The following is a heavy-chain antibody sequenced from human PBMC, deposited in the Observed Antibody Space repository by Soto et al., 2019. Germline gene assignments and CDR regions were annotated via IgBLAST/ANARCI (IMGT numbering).Heavy chain of an antibody. CDR1: GFTFRSYS. J-gene: IGHJ4*02. D-gene: IGHD5-18*01. Sequence: GGSLRPSCAASGFTFRSYSMNWVRQAPGKGLEWVSSISSSSSYIYYADSVKGRFTISRDNAKNSLYLQMNSLRAEDTAVYYCARDQPGYSYGYGLGYWGQGTLVTVSS. V-gene: IGHV3-21*01. CDR3: ARDQPGYSYGYGLGY. CDR2: ISSSSSYI.